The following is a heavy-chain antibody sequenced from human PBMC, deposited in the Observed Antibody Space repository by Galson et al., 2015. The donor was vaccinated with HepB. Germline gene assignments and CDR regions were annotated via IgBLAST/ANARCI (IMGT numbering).Heavy chain of an antibody. J-gene: IGHJ4*02. CDR3: ARGAAYSSHEY. V-gene: IGHV3-74*01. CDR2: ISADGRST. D-gene: IGHD6-13*01. CDR1: GFTFSSYW. Sequence: SLRLSCAASGFTFSSYWMHWVRQAPGKGLVWVSRISADGRSTAYADSVKGRFTISRDNAENTLYLQMNSLRGEDTAVYYCARGAAYSSHEYWGQGTLVTVSS.